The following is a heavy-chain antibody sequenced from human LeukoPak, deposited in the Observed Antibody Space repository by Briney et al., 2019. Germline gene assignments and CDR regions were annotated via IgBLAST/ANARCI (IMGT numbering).Heavy chain of an antibody. Sequence: SETLSLTCTVSGGSISSYYCSWIRQPPGEGLEWIGYIYYSGSTNYNPSLKSRVTISVDTSKNQFSLKLSSVTAADTAVYYCARTGLGSYYTEAGWFDPWGQGTLVTVSS. J-gene: IGHJ5*02. V-gene: IGHV4-59*01. CDR1: GGSISSYY. D-gene: IGHD3-10*01. CDR2: IYYSGST. CDR3: ARTGLGSYYTEAGWFDP.